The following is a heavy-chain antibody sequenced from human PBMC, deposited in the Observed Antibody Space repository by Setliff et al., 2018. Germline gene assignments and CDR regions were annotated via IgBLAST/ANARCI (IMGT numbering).Heavy chain of an antibody. CDR3: ARGPTIFGAIYYMDV. CDR1: GFTFSDYY. J-gene: IGHJ6*03. D-gene: IGHD3-3*01. Sequence: GGSLRLSCAASGFTFSDYYMHWIRQAPGKGLEWVSYISSSSSTIYYADSVKGRFTISRDNAKNSLYLQMNSLRAEDTAVYYCARGPTIFGAIYYMDVWGKGTTVTVSS. CDR2: ISSSSSTI. V-gene: IGHV3-11*04.